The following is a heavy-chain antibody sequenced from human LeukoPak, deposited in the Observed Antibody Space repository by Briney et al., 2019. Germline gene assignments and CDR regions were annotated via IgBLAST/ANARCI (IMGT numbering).Heavy chain of an antibody. D-gene: IGHD1-7*01. CDR2: ISGSIGRT. J-gene: IGHJ4*02. CDR3: AKDKEATTGTTPFFDC. V-gene: IGHV3-23*01. CDR1: GFTFSNYG. Sequence: GGSLRLSCTASGFTFSNYGMTWVRQAPGKGLELVSTISGSIGRTYYAGSVKGRFTVSRDNSKNTLYLQMNSLRAEDTALYYCAKDKEATTGTTPFFDCWGQGTLVTVSS.